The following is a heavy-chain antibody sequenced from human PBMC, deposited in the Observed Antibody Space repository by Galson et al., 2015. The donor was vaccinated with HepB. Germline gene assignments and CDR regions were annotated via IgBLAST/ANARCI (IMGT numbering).Heavy chain of an antibody. J-gene: IGHJ4*02. CDR3: AKPNYGSGLDFDY. Sequence: SLRLSCAASGFTFSSYGMHWVRQAPGKGLEWVAVISYDGSNKYYADSVKGRFTISRDNSKNTLYLQMNSLRAEDTAVYYCAKPNYGSGLDFDYWGQGTLVTVSS. V-gene: IGHV3-30*18. CDR1: GFTFSSYG. D-gene: IGHD3-10*01. CDR2: ISYDGSNK.